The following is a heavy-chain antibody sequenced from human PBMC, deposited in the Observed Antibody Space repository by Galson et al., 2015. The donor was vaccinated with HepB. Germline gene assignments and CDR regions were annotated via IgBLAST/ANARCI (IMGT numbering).Heavy chain of an antibody. V-gene: IGHV1-18*01. CDR3: ARDRIAAAGTGWFDP. Sequence: SVKVSCKASGYTFTSYGISWVRQAPGQGLEWMGWISAYNGNTNYAQKLQGRVTMTTDTSTSTAYMELRSLRSDDTAVYYCARDRIAAAGTGWFDPWGQGTLVTVSS. CDR2: ISAYNGNT. J-gene: IGHJ5*02. CDR1: GYTFTSYG. D-gene: IGHD6-13*01.